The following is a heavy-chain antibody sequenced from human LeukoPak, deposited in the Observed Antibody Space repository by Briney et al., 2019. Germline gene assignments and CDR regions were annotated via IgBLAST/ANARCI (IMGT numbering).Heavy chain of an antibody. CDR1: GGSISSGGYS. J-gene: IGHJ5*02. CDR3: ARGGMGVDP. Sequence: PSQTLSLTCAVAGGSISSGGYSWSWIRQPPGKGLEWIGYIYYSGSTNYNPSLKSRVTISVDTSKNQFSLKLSSVTAADTAVYYCARGGMGVDPWGQGTLVTVSS. D-gene: IGHD1-26*01. V-gene: IGHV4-61*08. CDR2: IYYSGST.